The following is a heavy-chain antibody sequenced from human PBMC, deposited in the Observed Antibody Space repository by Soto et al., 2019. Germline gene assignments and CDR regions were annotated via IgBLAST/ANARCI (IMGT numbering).Heavy chain of an antibody. Sequence: ASVKVSCNASGYTSTDYAIHWVRPAPGQGLEWMGWLNVGNGNTGYSRKFQGRVTNARDMSASTAYIEVTSLTSEDTAIYYCAREGAHYTPLDHWGQGTLVTVSS. CDR1: GYTSTDYA. CDR2: LNVGNGNT. CDR3: AREGAHYTPLDH. D-gene: IGHD2-15*01. J-gene: IGHJ4*02. V-gene: IGHV1-3*01.